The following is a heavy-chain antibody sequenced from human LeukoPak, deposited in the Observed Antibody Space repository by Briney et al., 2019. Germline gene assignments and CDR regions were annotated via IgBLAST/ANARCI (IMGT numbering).Heavy chain of an antibody. V-gene: IGHV4-38-2*02. CDR3: ARETSSGWQNYDY. CDR2: IYHSGST. J-gene: IGHJ4*02. Sequence: PSETLSLTCAVSGYSISSGYYWGWIRQPPGKGLEWIGSIYHSGSTYYNPPLKSRVTISVDTSKNQFSLKLSSVTAADTAVYYCARETSSGWQNYDYWGQGTLVTVSS. CDR1: GYSISSGYY. D-gene: IGHD6-19*01.